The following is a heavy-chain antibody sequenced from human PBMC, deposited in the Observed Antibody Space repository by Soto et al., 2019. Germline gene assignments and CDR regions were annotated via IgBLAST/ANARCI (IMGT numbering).Heavy chain of an antibody. J-gene: IGHJ4*02. Sequence: GGSLRLSCAASGCTFSSYDMHWVRQATGKGLEWVSAIGTAGDTYYPGSVKGRFTISRENAKNSLYLQMNSLRAGDTAVYSCARGGGLTSDIAARPGGVDYWGQGT. V-gene: IGHV3-13*01. CDR2: IGTAGDT. CDR1: GCTFSSYD. CDR3: ARGGGLTSDIAARPGGVDY. D-gene: IGHD6-6*01.